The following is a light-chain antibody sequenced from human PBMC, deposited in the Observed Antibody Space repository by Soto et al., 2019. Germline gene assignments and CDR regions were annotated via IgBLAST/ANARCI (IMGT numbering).Light chain of an antibody. CDR2: DAS. V-gene: IGKV3-20*01. CDR3: QHYGTSAL. Sequence: PGERATLSCRASQSVSSSYLAWYQQKPGQAPRLLIYDASRATGITDRFSASGSGTDFTLTITRLEPEDFAVYYCQHYGTSALFGPGTKVEI. J-gene: IGKJ3*01. CDR1: QSVSSSY.